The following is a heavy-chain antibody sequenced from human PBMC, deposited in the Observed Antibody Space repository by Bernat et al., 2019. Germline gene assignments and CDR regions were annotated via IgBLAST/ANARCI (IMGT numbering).Heavy chain of an antibody. Sequence: EVQLLESGGGLVQPGGSLRLSCAASGFTFSSYAMSWVRQAPGKGLEWVSAIYSGDDTIYADSVKGRFTISRDNSKNIVYLQMNTVRAEDTAVYYCVGHGGNSFWGQGTLVTVSS. J-gene: IGHJ4*02. CDR1: GFTFSSYA. CDR2: IYSGDDT. D-gene: IGHD4-23*01. V-gene: IGHV3-66*04. CDR3: VGHGGNSF.